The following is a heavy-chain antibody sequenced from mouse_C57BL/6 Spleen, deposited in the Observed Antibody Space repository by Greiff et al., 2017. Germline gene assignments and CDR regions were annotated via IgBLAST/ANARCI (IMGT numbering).Heavy chain of an antibody. V-gene: IGHV2-2*01. CDR2: IWSGGST. J-gene: IGHJ4*01. CDR1: GFSLTSYG. Sequence: QVQLQQSGPGLVQPSQSLSITCTVSGFSLTSYGVHWVRQSPGKGLEWLGVIWSGGSTDYYAAFIARLSISKDNSTSQVFFKMNSLQADDTAIYYCATYYSNPAMDYWGQGTSVTVSS. CDR3: ATYYSNPAMDY. D-gene: IGHD2-5*01.